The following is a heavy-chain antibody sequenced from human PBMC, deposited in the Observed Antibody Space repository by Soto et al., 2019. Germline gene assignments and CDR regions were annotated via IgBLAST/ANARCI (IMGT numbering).Heavy chain of an antibody. CDR1: GVTFSSYA. CDR3: AKGAVAGTWSYYYYMDV. CDR2: ISGSGGST. D-gene: IGHD6-19*01. V-gene: IGHV3-23*01. Sequence: PGGSLRLSCAASGVTFSSYAMSLVRQAPGKGLEWVSAISGSGGSTYYADSVKGRFTTSRDNSKNTLYLQMNSLRAEDTAVYYCAKGAVAGTWSYYYYMDVWGKGTTVTVSS. J-gene: IGHJ6*03.